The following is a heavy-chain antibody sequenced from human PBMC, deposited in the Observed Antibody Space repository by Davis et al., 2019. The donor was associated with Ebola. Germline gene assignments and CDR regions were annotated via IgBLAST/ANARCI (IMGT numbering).Heavy chain of an antibody. CDR3: ARASIFTLAGLDY. Sequence: PGGSLRLSCAASGFTVSSNYMSWVRQAPGKGLEWVSVIYSGGSTYYADSVKGRFTISRDNSKNTLYLQMNSLRAKDTAVYYCARASIFTLAGLDYWGQGTLVTVSS. J-gene: IGHJ4*02. V-gene: IGHV3-53*01. CDR2: IYSGGST. CDR1: GFTVSSNY.